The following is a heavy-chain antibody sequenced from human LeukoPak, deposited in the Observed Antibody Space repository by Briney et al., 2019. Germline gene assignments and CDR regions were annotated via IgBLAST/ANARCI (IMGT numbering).Heavy chain of an antibody. Sequence: GASVKVSCKVSGYTLTELSMHWVRQAPGKGLEWMGGFDPEDGETIYAQKFQGRVTMTEDTSTDTAYMELSSLRSEDTAVYYCVTNRFSVVGTSETYDDYWGQGTLVTVSS. CDR1: GYTLTELS. D-gene: IGHD6-19*01. V-gene: IGHV1-24*01. CDR3: VTNRFSVVGTSETYDDY. CDR2: FDPEDGET. J-gene: IGHJ4*02.